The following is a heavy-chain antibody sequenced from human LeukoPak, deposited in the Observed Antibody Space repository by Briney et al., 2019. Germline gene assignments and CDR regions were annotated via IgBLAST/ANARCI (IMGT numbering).Heavy chain of an antibody. CDR1: GGSINNYF. V-gene: IGHV4-4*07. Sequence: SETLSLTCSISGGSINNYFWTWIRQPAGKGLEWIGRIHTSGSTDYNPSLKSRVTMSVDTSKTQLSLNLYSVTAADTAVYYCARESKTYDGSGYYHDSWGRGTMVTVSS. D-gene: IGHD3-22*01. CDR3: ARESKTYDGSGYYHDS. CDR2: IHTSGST. J-gene: IGHJ3*01.